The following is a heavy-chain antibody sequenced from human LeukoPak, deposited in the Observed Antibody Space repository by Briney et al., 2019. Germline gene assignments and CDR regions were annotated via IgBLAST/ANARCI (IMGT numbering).Heavy chain of an antibody. V-gene: IGHV4-30-4*08. CDR1: GGSISSGDYY. CDR3: ARGSSWYLGSLVRYFQH. CDR2: INHSGST. Sequence: PSQTLSLTCTVSGGSISSGDYYWSWIRQPPGKGLEWIGEINHSGSTNYNPSLKSRVTISVDTSKNQFSLKLSSVTAADTAVYYCARGSSWYLGSLVRYFQHWGQGTLVTVSS. J-gene: IGHJ1*01. D-gene: IGHD6-13*01.